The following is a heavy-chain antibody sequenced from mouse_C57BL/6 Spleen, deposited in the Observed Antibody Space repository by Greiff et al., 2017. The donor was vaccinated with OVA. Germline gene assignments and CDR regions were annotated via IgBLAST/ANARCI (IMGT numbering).Heavy chain of an antibody. CDR2: IDPSDSYT. D-gene: IGHD2-1*01. Sequence: VQLQQPGAELVMPGASVKLSCKASGYTFTSYWMHWVKQRPGQGLEWIGEIDPSDSYTNYNQKFKGKSTLTVDKSSSTAYMQLSSQTSEDSAVYYCARIYYGNWGWFAYWGQGTLVTVSA. V-gene: IGHV1-69*01. J-gene: IGHJ3*01. CDR1: GYTFTSYW. CDR3: ARIYYGNWGWFAY.